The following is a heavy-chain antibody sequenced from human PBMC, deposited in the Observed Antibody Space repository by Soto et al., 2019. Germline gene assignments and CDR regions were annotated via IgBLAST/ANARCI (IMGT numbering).Heavy chain of an antibody. J-gene: IGHJ4*02. Sequence: SGGSLRLSCAASGFTFSSYAMSWVRQAPGKGLEWVSAISGSGGSTYYADSVKGRFTISRDNSKNTLYLQMNNLRAEDTAVYYCARNYDFWSGSQPLDYWGQGTXVTVSS. CDR2: ISGSGGST. D-gene: IGHD3-3*01. CDR1: GFTFSSYA. V-gene: IGHV3-23*01. CDR3: ARNYDFWSGSQPLDY.